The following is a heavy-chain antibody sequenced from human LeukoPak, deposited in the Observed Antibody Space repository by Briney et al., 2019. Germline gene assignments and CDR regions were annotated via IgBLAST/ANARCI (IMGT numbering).Heavy chain of an antibody. CDR3: TTGGWWMGSRDY. V-gene: IGHV3-15*01. D-gene: IGHD2-8*02. CDR1: GFTFSNAW. CDR2: IKSKTDGGTT. J-gene: IGHJ4*02. Sequence: GGSLRLSCAASGFTFSNAWMSWVRQAPGKGLEWVGRIKSKTDGGTTDYAAPVKGRFTISRDDSKNMLYLQMNSLKTEDTAVYYCTTGGWWMGSRDYWGQGTLVTVSS.